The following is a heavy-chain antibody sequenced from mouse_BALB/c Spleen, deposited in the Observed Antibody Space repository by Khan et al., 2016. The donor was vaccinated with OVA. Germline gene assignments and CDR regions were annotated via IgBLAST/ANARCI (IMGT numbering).Heavy chain of an antibody. CDR3: ERNYGSDFDY. CDR1: GYSFTGYF. CDR2: INPHIGET. J-gene: IGHJ2*01. Sequence: VQLQQSGPELVKPGASVKISCKASGYSFTGYFMNWVMQSHGKSLEWIGRINPHIGETFYNQKFKGKATLTVDESSSTAPMELRSLASEDSAVYYCERNYGSDFDYWGQGTTLTVSS. V-gene: IGHV1-20*02. D-gene: IGHD1-1*01.